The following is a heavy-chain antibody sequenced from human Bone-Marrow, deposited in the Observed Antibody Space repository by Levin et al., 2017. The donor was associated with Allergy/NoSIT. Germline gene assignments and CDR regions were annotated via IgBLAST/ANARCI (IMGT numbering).Heavy chain of an antibody. V-gene: IGHV3-30-3*01. Sequence: PGGSLRLSCVVSGFTLSSHAMHWVRQAPGKGLEWVALISYDGTITYYADSVEGRFTISRDNSKNTLYLQMSSLISEDTALYYCVRDWRDNSEDYWGQGTLVTVSS. CDR2: ISYDGTIT. D-gene: IGHD6-19*01. J-gene: IGHJ4*02. CDR3: VRDWRDNSEDY. CDR1: GFTLSSHA.